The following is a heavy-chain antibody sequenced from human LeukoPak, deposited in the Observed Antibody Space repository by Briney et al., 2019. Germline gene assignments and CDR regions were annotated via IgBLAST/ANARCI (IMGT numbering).Heavy chain of an antibody. CDR2: IWYDGNNK. V-gene: IGHV3-33*01. J-gene: IGHJ4*02. Sequence: PGGFLRLSCAASGFTFSNYGMHWVRQAPGKGLEWMTTIWYDGNNKYYADSVKGRFAISRDNSKNTLYVQMSSLRVEDTAVYYCARDSRAYGSGATIDYWGQGTLVTVSS. CDR1: GFTFSNYG. D-gene: IGHD2-15*01. CDR3: ARDSRAYGSGATIDY.